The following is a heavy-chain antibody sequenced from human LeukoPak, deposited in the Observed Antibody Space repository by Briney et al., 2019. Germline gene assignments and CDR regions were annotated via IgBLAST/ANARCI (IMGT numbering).Heavy chain of an antibody. V-gene: IGHV1-3*01. D-gene: IGHD3-16*02. J-gene: IGHJ4*02. Sequence: ASVKVSCKASGYTFTSYAMHWVRQAPGQRLEWMGWINAGNGNTKYSQKFQGRVTITRDTSASTAYMELSSLRSEDTAVYYCATGGFDDYVWGSYRLFDYWAREPWSPSPQ. CDR3: ATGGFDDYVWGSYRLFDY. CDR2: INAGNGNT. CDR1: GYTFTSYA.